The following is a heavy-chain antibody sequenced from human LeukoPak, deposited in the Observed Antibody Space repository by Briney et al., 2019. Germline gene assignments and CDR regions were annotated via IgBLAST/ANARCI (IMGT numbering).Heavy chain of an antibody. CDR3: ARTFRHSGYDAYYYYYMDV. CDR2: INPSGGST. D-gene: IGHD5-12*01. CDR1: GYTFTSYY. Sequence: ASVTVSCTASGYTFTSYYMHWVRQAPGQGLEWMGIINPSGGSTSYAQKFQGRVTMTRDMSTSTVYMELSSLRSEDTAVYYCARTFRHSGYDAYYYYYMDVWGKGTTVTVSS. J-gene: IGHJ6*03. V-gene: IGHV1-46*01.